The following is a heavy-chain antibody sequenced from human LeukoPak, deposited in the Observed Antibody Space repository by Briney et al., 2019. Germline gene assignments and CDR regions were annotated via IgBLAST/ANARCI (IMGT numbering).Heavy chain of an antibody. CDR3: AREYYYGSSPRGFDY. J-gene: IGHJ4*02. D-gene: IGHD3-22*01. V-gene: IGHV1-46*01. Sequence: ASVKVSCKASGYTFTSYYMHWVRQAPGQGLEWMGIINPSGGSTSYAQKFQGRVTMTRDMSTSTVYMELSSLRSEDTAVYYCAREYYYGSSPRGFDYWGQGTLVTVSS. CDR2: INPSGGST. CDR1: GYTFTSYY.